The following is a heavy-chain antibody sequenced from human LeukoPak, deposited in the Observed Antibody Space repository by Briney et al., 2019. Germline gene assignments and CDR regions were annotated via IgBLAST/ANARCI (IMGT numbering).Heavy chain of an antibody. CDR1: GIPFNSYP. J-gene: IGHJ4*02. CDR2: ISYDGSNQ. CDR3: AADRFGSSSTRVGLDY. Sequence: GSLRLSCVASGIPFNSYPMHWVRQAPGKGLEWVADISYDGSNQYFADSVRGRFTISRDNSKNTLYLQMNSLKTEDTAVYYCAADRFGSSSTRVGLDYWGQGTLVTVSS. V-gene: IGHV3-30-3*01. D-gene: IGHD6-6*01.